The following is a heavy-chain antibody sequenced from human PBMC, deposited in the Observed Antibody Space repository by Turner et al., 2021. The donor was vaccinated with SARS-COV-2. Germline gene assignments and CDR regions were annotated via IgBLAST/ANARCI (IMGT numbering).Heavy chain of an antibody. V-gene: IGHV3-33*01. CDR3: AREAPLDYYESSGGFDL. CDR2: IWYDGSNK. Sequence: QVQLVESGGGVVQPGRSLRLSCAASGFTFSSYGMHWVRQAPGKGLGWVAVIWYDGSNKYYADSVKGRFTISRDNSKNTLYLQMNSLRAEDTAVYYCAREAPLDYYESSGGFDLWGRGTLVPVSS. J-gene: IGHJ2*01. D-gene: IGHD3-22*01. CDR1: GFTFSSYG.